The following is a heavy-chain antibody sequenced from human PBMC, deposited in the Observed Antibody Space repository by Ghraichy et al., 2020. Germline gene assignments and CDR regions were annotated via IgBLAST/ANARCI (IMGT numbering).Heavy chain of an antibody. CDR1: GGSISSSGYY. CDR3: ARRGYSSAFDD. Sequence: SETLSLTCTVSGGSISSSGYYWGWIRQPPGKGLEWIGTISYSGSTYYSPSLKSRVTISVDTSMNQFSLNLRSMIAADTAVYYCARRGYSSAFDDWGRGTLVTVSS. V-gene: IGHV4-39*01. J-gene: IGHJ4*02. CDR2: ISYSGST. D-gene: IGHD6-19*01.